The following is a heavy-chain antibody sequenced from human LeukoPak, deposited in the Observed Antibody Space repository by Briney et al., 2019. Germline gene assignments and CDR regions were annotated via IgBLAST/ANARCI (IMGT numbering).Heavy chain of an antibody. CDR2: IYSSGST. CDR3: ARSNGYGLVGI. J-gene: IGHJ3*02. D-gene: IGHD3-10*01. CDR1: GGSISSGSYY. Sequence: TLSLTCTVSGGSISSGSYYWGWIRQPPGKTLEWIGSIYSSGSTYYNPSLKSRVIIIIDTPKNHFSLTLSSVTAADTAVYYCARSNGYGLVGIWGQGTMVTVSS. V-gene: IGHV4-39*07.